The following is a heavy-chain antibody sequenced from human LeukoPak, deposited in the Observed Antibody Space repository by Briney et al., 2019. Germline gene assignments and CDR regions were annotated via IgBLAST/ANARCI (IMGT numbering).Heavy chain of an antibody. J-gene: IGHJ3*02. V-gene: IGHV3-7*01. Sequence: GGSLRLSCAASGFTFSSYWMSWVRQAPGKGLEWVANIKQDGSEKYYVDSVKGRFTISRDNGKNSLYLQMNSLRAEDTAVYYCAREGFGELLYLNAFDIWGQGTMVTVSS. CDR3: AREGFGELLYLNAFDI. D-gene: IGHD3-10*01. CDR2: IKQDGSEK. CDR1: GFTFSSYW.